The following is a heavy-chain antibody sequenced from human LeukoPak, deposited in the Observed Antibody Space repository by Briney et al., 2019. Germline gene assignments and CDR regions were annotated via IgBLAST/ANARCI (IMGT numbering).Heavy chain of an antibody. J-gene: IGHJ4*02. CDR1: GFTFSDYY. CDR2: INWNGGST. D-gene: IGHD3-22*01. CDR3: ARNGRDYYDSSGYYYFYYFDY. V-gene: IGHV3-20*04. Sequence: PGGSLRLSCAASGFTFSDYYMSWIRQAPGKGLEWVSGINWNGGSTGYADSVKGRFTISRDNAKNSLYLQMNSLRAEDTALYYCARNGRDYYDSSGYYYFYYFDYWGQGTLVTVSS.